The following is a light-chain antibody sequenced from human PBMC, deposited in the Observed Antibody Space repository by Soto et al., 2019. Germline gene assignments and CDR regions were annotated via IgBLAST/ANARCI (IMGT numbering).Light chain of an antibody. V-gene: IGKV3-20*01. CDR2: GAS. Sequence: EIVLTQSPCTLSLSPGERATLSCRAIQSVSSRYLGWYQQRFGQAPRLLIYGASSRATGIPDRFSGSGSGTDFTLTTSSLEPEDFAVYYCQQYGSPPWTFGQGTKVDIK. CDR1: QSVSSRY. J-gene: IGKJ1*01. CDR3: QQYGSPPWT.